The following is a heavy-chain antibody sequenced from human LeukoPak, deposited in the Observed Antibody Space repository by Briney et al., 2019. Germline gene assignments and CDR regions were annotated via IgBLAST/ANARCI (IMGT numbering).Heavy chain of an antibody. J-gene: IGHJ4*02. CDR3: ARGPSYGSGSYNIYGIDY. V-gene: IGHV1-8*01. Sequence: GASVKVSCKASGYTFTSYDINWVRQATGQGLEWMGWTNPNSANTGYAQKFQGRVTMTRDTSISTAYMELSSLTSEDTAVYYCARGPSYGSGSYNIYGIDYWGQGTLVTVSS. CDR1: GYTFTSYD. CDR2: TNPNSANT. D-gene: IGHD3-10*01.